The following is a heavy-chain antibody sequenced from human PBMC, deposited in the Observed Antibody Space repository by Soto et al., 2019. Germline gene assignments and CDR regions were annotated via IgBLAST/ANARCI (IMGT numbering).Heavy chain of an antibody. D-gene: IGHD3-16*01. V-gene: IGHV1-8*01. J-gene: IGHJ5*02. CDR3: ARGPFMITFAGDWFDP. Sequence: ASVKVSCKASGYTFTSYDINWVRQATGQGLEWMGWMNPNSGNTGYAQKFQGRVTMTRNTSISTAYMELSSLRSEDTAVYYCARGPFMITFAGDWFDPWGQGTLVTVSS. CDR1: GYTFTSYD. CDR2: MNPNSGNT.